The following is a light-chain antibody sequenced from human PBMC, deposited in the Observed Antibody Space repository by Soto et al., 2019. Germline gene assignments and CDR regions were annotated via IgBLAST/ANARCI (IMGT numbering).Light chain of an antibody. V-gene: IGKV1-5*03. CDR2: KAS. J-gene: IGKJ1*01. CDR3: QHYKSYSEA. Sequence: DIQMTRSPSTLSGSVGDRVTITCRASQTISSWLAWYQQKPGKAPKLLIYKASTLKSGVPSRFSGSGSGTEFTLTISSLQPDDFATYYCQHYKSYSEAFGQGTKVELK. CDR1: QTISSW.